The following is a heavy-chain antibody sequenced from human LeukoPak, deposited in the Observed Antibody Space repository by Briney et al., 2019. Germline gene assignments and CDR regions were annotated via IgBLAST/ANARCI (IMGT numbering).Heavy chain of an antibody. Sequence: GGSLRLSCAASGFTFSSYSMNWVRQAPGKGLEWVSSISSSSSNIYYADSVKGRFTISRDNAKNSLYLQMNSLRAEDTAVYYCAKCILTGYYKGYMDVWGKGTTVTISS. J-gene: IGHJ6*03. CDR2: ISSSSSNI. D-gene: IGHD3-9*01. CDR3: AKCILTGYYKGYMDV. CDR1: GFTFSSYS. V-gene: IGHV3-21*04.